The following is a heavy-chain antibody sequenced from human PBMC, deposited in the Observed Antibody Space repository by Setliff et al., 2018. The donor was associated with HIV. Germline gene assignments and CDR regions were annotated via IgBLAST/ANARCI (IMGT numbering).Heavy chain of an antibody. Sequence: ASVKVSCKASGYTFTDYYIHWVRQAPRQGLEWVGRIHPKTGGTNPAQTFQGRVTMTWDTSISTAYMEMSRLRADDTAVYYCAAGGNYKLYSNRYYYHYYMDVWGEGTAVTVSS. CDR2: IHPKTGGT. V-gene: IGHV1-2*02. CDR3: AAGGNYKLYSNRYYYHYYMDV. J-gene: IGHJ6*03. D-gene: IGHD6-13*01. CDR1: GYTFTDYY.